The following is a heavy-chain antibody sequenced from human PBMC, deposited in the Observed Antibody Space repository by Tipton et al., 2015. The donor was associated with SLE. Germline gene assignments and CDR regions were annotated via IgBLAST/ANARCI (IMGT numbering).Heavy chain of an antibody. Sequence: QSGAEVKKPGSSVKVSCKASGGTFSSYAISWVRQAPGQGLEWMGGIIPIFGTANYAQKFQGRVTITADESTSTAYMELSSLRSEDTAVYYCASGGDMYYYGSGSYNYYYGMDVWGQGTTVTVSS. V-gene: IGHV1-69*01. CDR2: IIPIFGTA. CDR1: GGTFSSYA. J-gene: IGHJ6*02. CDR3: ASGGDMYYYGSGSYNYYYGMDV. D-gene: IGHD3-10*01.